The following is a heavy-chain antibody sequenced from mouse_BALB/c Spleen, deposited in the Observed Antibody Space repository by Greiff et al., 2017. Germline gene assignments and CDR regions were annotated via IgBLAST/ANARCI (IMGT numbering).Heavy chain of an antibody. J-gene: IGHJ2*01. CDR3: ATGSSLFDY. CDR1: GFTFSSYG. Sequence: EVQRVESGGGLVQPGGSLKLSCAASGFTFSSYGMSWVRQTPDKRLELVATINSKGGSTYYPDSVKGRFTISRDNAKNTLYMQMSSLKSEDTAMYYCATGSSLFDYWGQGTTLTVSS. D-gene: IGHD1-1*01. V-gene: IGHV5-6-3*01. CDR2: INSKGGST.